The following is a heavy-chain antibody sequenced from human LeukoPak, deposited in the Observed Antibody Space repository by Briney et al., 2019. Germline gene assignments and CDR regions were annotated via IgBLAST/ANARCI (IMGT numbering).Heavy chain of an antibody. Sequence: GGSLRLSCVASGFTFSDYYMSWIRQAPGKGLEWVSYISSSGSTMYYADSVKGRFTISRDNAKNSLYLQMNSLRAEDTAVYYCARRSGIAVAGAFDYWGQGTLVTVSS. J-gene: IGHJ4*02. CDR2: ISSSGSTM. V-gene: IGHV3-11*04. CDR1: GFTFSDYY. CDR3: ARRSGIAVAGAFDY. D-gene: IGHD6-19*01.